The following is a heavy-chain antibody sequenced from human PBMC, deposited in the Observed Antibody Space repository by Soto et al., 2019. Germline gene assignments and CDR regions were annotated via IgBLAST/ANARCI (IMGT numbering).Heavy chain of an antibody. D-gene: IGHD6-13*01. Sequence: LRISGAACRCIVSGAGLSIVRQAPGKGLEWVSAISGSGGSTYYAASVKGRFTISRDNSKNTLYLQMNSLRAEVTAVYYCANAAAGMPYWGQGTPVTVSS. CDR2: ISGSGGST. CDR3: ANAAAGMPY. J-gene: IGHJ4*02. V-gene: IGHV3-23*01. CDR1: RCIVSGAG.